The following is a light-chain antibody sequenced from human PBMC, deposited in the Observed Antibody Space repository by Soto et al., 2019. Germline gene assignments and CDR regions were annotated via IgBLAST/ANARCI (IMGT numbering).Light chain of an antibody. J-gene: IGKJ1*01. V-gene: IGKV1-5*03. Sequence: DIQMTQSPSTLSASVGDRVTITCWASQSISSWLAWYQQKPGKAPKILIYKASSLESGVPSRFSGSGSGTEFTLTISSLQPDDFASYYCHQYNAYPWTFGQGTKVEIK. CDR2: KAS. CDR3: HQYNAYPWT. CDR1: QSISSW.